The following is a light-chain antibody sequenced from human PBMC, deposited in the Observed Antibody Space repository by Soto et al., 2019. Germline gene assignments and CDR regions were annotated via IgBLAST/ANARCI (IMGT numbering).Light chain of an antibody. CDR2: GVS. CDR1: QSVSSSY. V-gene: IGKV3-20*01. CDR3: HQYGNSPWT. Sequence: EIVLTQSPGTLSLSPGKRATLSCRASQSVSSSYLAWYQQKRGQAPRLLIHGVSSRATGIPDRFSGSGSGTVFTLTISRLEPEDFAVYYCHQYGNSPWTFGQGTKVEIK. J-gene: IGKJ1*01.